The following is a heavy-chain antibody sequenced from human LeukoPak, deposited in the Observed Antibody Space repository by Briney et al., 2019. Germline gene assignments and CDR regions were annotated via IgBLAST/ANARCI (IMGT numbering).Heavy chain of an antibody. V-gene: IGHV3-15*01. CDR1: GFTFSNAW. CDR3: TTDSGSYSQGFDY. J-gene: IGHJ4*02. Sequence: PGGSLRLSCAASGFTFSNAWMSWVRQAPGKGLEWVGRIKSKTDGRTTAYPAPVKRRFPISRVDSKNTLYLQMNSLKTEDTAVYYCTTDSGSYSQGFDYWGQGTLVTVSS. CDR2: IKSKTDGRTT. D-gene: IGHD3-10*01.